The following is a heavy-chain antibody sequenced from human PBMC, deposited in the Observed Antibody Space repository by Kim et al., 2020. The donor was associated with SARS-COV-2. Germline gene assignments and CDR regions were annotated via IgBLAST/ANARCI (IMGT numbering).Heavy chain of an antibody. V-gene: IGHV3-23*01. CDR1: GFTFSSYA. CDR3: ARCGYSYGEFEGHFDY. J-gene: IGHJ4*01. CDR2: ISGSGGST. D-gene: IGHD5-18*01. Sequence: GGSLRLSCAASGFTFSSYAMSWVRQAPGKGLEWVSAISGSGGSTYYADSVKGRFTISRDNSKNTLDLQMNSLRAEDTAVYYCARCGYSYGEFEGHFDYWGDGTLVTVCS.